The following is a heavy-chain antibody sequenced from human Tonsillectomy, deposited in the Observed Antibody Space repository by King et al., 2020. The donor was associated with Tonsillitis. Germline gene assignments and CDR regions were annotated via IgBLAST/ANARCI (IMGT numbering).Heavy chain of an antibody. CDR3: ARLDYFGSGSYWYFDL. CDR1: GSISGSY. Sequence: VQLQESGPGLVKPSETLSLTCTVSGSISGSYWTWIRQPPGKGLEWIGYIYYSGTTNYNPSLRSRVAISLDTSKNQFSLKLSSVTAADTAVYYCARLDYFGSGSYWYFDLWGRGTLVTVSS. D-gene: IGHD3-10*01. CDR2: IYYSGTT. J-gene: IGHJ2*01. V-gene: IGHV4-59*08.